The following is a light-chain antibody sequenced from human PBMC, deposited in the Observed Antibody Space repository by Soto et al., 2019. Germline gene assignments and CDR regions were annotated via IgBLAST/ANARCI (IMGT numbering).Light chain of an antibody. V-gene: IGKV3-20*01. CDR3: QQYGSSPLT. CDR2: DES. CDR1: QSVSRSS. Sequence: EIVFTQSPGTLSLSQGERATLSCRASQSVSRSSLAWYQQKAGQAPRLLIYDESSRAPGIPDRFSGSGSVTDFTLTISRLESEDFAVYYCQQYGSSPLTFGGGTKGDIK. J-gene: IGKJ4*01.